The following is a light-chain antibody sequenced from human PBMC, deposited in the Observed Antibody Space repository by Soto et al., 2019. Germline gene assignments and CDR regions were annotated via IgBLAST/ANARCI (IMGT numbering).Light chain of an antibody. Sequence: DIVMTQSPLSLPVTPGEPASISCRSSQSLLHSNGYNYLDWYLQKPGQSPQLLIYLGSNRASGVPDRFRGSGSGTDFTLKISRVEAEDVGVYYCMQALQTPRTFGGGTKVDIK. CDR3: MQALQTPRT. V-gene: IGKV2-28*01. CDR1: QSLLHSNGYNY. CDR2: LGS. J-gene: IGKJ4*01.